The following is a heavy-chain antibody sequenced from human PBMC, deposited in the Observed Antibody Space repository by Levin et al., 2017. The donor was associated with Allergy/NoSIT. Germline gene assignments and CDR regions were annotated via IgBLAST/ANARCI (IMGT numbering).Heavy chain of an antibody. V-gene: IGHV3-23*01. CDR2: ITDSGGAT. Sequence: GESLKISCAASGLTFATSAMSWVRQAPGERLEWVSTITDSGGATYYADSVKGRFTISRDNSKNTLYLQMSSLRAEDTALYYCARDDRVFIVGPSNGWYNDYWGQGTLVTVSS. D-gene: IGHD6-19*01. CDR1: GLTFATSA. J-gene: IGHJ4*02. CDR3: ARDDRVFIVGPSNGWYNDY.